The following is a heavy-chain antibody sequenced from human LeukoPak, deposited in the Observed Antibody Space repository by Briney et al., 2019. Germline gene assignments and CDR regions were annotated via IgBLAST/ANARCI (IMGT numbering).Heavy chain of an antibody. CDR2: IYTSGIT. CDR3: TRETADLGRSLDY. D-gene: IGHD1-1*01. Sequence: PSETLSLTCSVSGGSISGYFWSWIRQPAGKGLEWIGRIYTSGITNCNSSLKSRVTMSIDTPKNQFSLNLSSVTAADTAVYYCTRETADLGRSLDYWGQGTLVTVSS. V-gene: IGHV4-4*07. CDR1: GGSISGYF. J-gene: IGHJ4*02.